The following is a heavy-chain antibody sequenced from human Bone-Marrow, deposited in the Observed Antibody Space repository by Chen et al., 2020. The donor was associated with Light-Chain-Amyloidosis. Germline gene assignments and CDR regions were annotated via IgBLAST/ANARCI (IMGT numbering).Heavy chain of an antibody. CDR1: GGFINNYY. V-gene: IGHV4-4*07. D-gene: IGHD2-8*01. CDR2: VHTSGSS. Sequence: QVHLQESGPGLVKPSETLSLTCTVPGGFINNYYWSWIRQPAGKGLQLIGRVHTSGSSNYNPSLRSRVTMSVDTSKKNFFLNLTSVTAADTAVYYCARGSVVYGFDYWGQGILVTVSS. CDR3: ARGSVVYGFDY. J-gene: IGHJ4*02.